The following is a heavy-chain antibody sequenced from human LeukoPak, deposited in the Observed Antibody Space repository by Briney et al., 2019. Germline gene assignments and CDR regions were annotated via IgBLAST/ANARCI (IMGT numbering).Heavy chain of an antibody. D-gene: IGHD2-15*01. Sequence: ASVKVSCKASGYTFTSYGMSWVRRAPGQGLEWTGWIRAYNGNTNYAQKLQGRVTMTTDTSTSTAYMELRSLRSDDTAVYYCARVGGRYCSGGSCSYFDYWGQGTLVTVSS. J-gene: IGHJ4*02. CDR1: GYTFTSYG. CDR3: ARVGGRYCSGGSCSYFDY. CDR2: IRAYNGNT. V-gene: IGHV1-18*04.